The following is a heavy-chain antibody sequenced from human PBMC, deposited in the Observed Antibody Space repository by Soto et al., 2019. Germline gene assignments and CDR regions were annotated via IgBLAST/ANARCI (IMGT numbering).Heavy chain of an antibody. V-gene: IGHV4-30-4*01. Sequence: QVQLQESGPGLVKPSQTLSLTCTVFGGSVSSGDDYWSWIRQPPGKGLEWIGSVSYSGETDYNPSHKSRIALFVDTAMNHFSLRMNFVTDADTAVYYCVRARSGDHVTVWGQGTLVTVS. CDR3: VRARSGDHVTV. CDR1: GGSVSSGDDY. CDR2: VSYSGET. J-gene: IGHJ4*02. D-gene: IGHD4-17*01.